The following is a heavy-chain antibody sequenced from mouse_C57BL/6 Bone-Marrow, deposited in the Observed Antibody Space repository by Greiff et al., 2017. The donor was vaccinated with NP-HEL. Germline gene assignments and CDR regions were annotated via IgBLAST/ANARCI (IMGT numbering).Heavy chain of an antibody. CDR2: INPNNGGT. CDR1: GYTFTDYN. CDR3: ARSAQAKDVRFAY. Sequence: EVQLQQSGPELVKPGASVKIPCKASGYTFTDYNMDWVKQSHGKSLEWIGDINPNNGGTNYNQKFKGKATLTVDKSSSTAYMELRSLTSEHTAVYYCARSAQAKDVRFAYWGQGTLVTVSA. D-gene: IGHD3-2*02. J-gene: IGHJ3*01. V-gene: IGHV1-18*01.